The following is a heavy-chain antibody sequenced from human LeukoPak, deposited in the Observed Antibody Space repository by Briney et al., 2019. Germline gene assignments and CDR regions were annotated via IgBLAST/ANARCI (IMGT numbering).Heavy chain of an antibody. Sequence: SGPTLVNPTETLTLTCTVSGFSLSNTRVGVNWIRQPPGKALEWLAHIFSNDEKSYSTSLKSRLTISKDTSNSQVVLTMTNMDPVDKATYYCARIPNYFDSSGYYFRGTYYFDYWGQGTLVTVSS. J-gene: IGHJ4*02. CDR3: ARIPNYFDSSGYYFRGTYYFDY. V-gene: IGHV2-26*01. D-gene: IGHD3-22*01. CDR2: IFSNDEK. CDR1: GFSLSNTRVG.